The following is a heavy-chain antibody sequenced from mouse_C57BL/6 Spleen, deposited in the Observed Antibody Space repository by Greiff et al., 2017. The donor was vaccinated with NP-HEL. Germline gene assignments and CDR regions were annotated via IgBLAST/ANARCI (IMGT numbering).Heavy chain of an antibody. J-gene: IGHJ4*01. D-gene: IGHD1-1*01. CDR1: GYTFTSYW. V-gene: IGHV1-5*01. CDR3: TRGTVVAPYYAMDY. Sequence: EVQLQESGTVLARPGASVKMSCKTSGYTFTSYWMHWVKQRPGQGLEWIGAIYPGNSDTSYNQKFKGKAKLTAVTSASTAYMELSSLTNEDSAVYYCTRGTVVAPYYAMDYWGQGTSVTVSS. CDR2: IYPGNSDT.